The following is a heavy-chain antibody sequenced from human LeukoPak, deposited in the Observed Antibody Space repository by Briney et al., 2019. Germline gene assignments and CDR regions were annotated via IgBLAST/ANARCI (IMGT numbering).Heavy chain of an antibody. CDR2: VYSGGST. J-gene: IGHJ4*02. V-gene: IGHV3-53*01. CDR3: ARDLGSSHDF. Sequence: GGSLRLSCEASGFTASDYYMNWVRQAPGEGLEWGSVVYSGGSTYHAASGKGRFTISRDKAKNTVYLQMNSLRAEDTAVYYCARDLGSSHDFWGQGTLVTVSS. CDR1: GFTASDYY. D-gene: IGHD6-13*01.